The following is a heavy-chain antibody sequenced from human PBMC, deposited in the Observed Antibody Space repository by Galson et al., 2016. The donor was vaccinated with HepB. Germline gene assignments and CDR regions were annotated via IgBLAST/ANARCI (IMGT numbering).Heavy chain of an antibody. V-gene: IGHV6-1*01. CDR3: ARAVMLGRDMDV. J-gene: IGHJ6*02. CDR2: TFYRSTWEN. Sequence: CAISGDSVYNNGAAWVWIRQSPSRGLEWLGRTFYRSTWENHYAGSVINRITISPDTSRNQFSLHLHSLTPEDTAVYYCARAVMLGRDMDVWGQGTTVTVSS. D-gene: IGHD3-10*01. CDR1: GDSVYNNGAA.